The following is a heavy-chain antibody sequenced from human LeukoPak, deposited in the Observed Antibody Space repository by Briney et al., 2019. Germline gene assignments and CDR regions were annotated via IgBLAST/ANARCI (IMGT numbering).Heavy chain of an antibody. CDR3: AGGSGWLMDV. CDR1: GFSFSTYW. J-gene: IGHJ6*04. V-gene: IGHV3-7*01. D-gene: IGHD6-19*01. CDR2: IKKDGSET. Sequence: GGSLRISCAASGFSFSTYWMNWVRQAPGKGLEWVANIKKDGSETYDVDSVKGRFTISRDNAKNSLYLQMKSLRGEETAVYYCAGGSGWLMDVWGKGTTVTVSS.